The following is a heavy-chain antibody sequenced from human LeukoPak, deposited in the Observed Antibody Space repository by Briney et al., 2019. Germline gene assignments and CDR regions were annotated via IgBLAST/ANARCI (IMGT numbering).Heavy chain of an antibody. V-gene: IGHV3-21*01. CDR2: ISSSSSYI. CDR3: ARDLRSSGYYAFDY. J-gene: IGHJ4*02. Sequence: PGGSLRLSCVASGFTFSSYGMNWVRQAPGKGLEWVSFISSSSSYIYYADSVKGRFTISRDNAKNSLYLQMNSLRAEDTAVYYCARDLRSSGYYAFDYWGQGTLVTVSS. D-gene: IGHD3-22*01. CDR1: GFTFSSYG.